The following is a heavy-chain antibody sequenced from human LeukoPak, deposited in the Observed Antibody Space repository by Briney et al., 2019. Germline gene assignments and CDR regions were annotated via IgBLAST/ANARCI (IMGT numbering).Heavy chain of an antibody. CDR1: GFTFSSSE. V-gene: IGHV3-48*03. CDR2: ISSSGSTI. D-gene: IGHD3-10*02. CDR3: AELGITMIGGV. J-gene: IGHJ6*04. Sequence: GGSLRLSCAASGFTFSSSEMNWVRQAPGKGLEWVSYISSSGSTIYYADSVKSRFTISRDNAKNSLYLQMNSLRAEDTAVYYCAELGITMIGGVWGKGTTVTISS.